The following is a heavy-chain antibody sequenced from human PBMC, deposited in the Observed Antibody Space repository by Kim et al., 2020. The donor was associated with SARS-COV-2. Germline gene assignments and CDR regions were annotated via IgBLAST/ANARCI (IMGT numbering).Heavy chain of an antibody. J-gene: IGHJ5*02. V-gene: IGHV7-4-1*02. CDR3: ARDMVRGGRFDP. D-gene: IGHD3-10*01. Sequence: RHAQGYTGRFGISLDNSVSTAYLQISSLKAEDAAVYYCARDMVRGGRFDPWGQGTLVTVSS.